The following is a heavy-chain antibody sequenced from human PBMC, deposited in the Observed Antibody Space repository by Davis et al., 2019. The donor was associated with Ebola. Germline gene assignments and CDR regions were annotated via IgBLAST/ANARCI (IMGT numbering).Heavy chain of an antibody. Sequence: GGSLRLSCAASGFIFSSYVMSWVRQAPGKGLEWVSTLGLGADTYYADSVKGRFTISRDNSKNTLYLQMNSLRVEGTAIYYCAKDTSNIWFDIWGQGTMVTVSS. J-gene: IGHJ3*02. D-gene: IGHD1-26*01. CDR3: AKDTSNIWFDI. CDR2: LGLGADT. V-gene: IGHV3-23*01. CDR1: GFIFSSYV.